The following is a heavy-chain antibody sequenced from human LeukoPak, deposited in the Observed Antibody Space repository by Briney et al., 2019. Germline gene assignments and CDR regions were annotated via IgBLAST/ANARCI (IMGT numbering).Heavy chain of an antibody. CDR2: MNPNSGNT. Sequence: GASVKVSCKASGYTFTSYDINWVRQATGQGLEWMGWMNPNSGNTGYAQKFQGRVTMTRNTSISTAYMELSSLRSEDTAVYYCTRVGEAMVRGVISWFDPWGQGTLVTVSS. J-gene: IGHJ5*02. CDR1: GYTFTSYD. CDR3: TRVGEAMVRGVISWFDP. V-gene: IGHV1-8*01. D-gene: IGHD3-10*01.